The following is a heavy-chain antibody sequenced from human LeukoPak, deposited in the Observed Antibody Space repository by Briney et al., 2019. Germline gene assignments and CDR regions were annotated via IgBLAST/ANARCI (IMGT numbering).Heavy chain of an antibody. CDR1: GGSISSSSYY. CDR2: IYYSGST. Sequence: PSETLSLTCTVSGGSISSSSYYWGWIRQPPGKGLEWIGSIYYSGSTYYNPSLKSRVTISVDTSKNQSSLKLSSVTAADTAVYYCAMTSGSSRYYSPHTYYFDYWGQGTLVTVSS. V-gene: IGHV4-39*01. D-gene: IGHD3-22*01. J-gene: IGHJ4*02. CDR3: AMTSGSSRYYSPHTYYFDY.